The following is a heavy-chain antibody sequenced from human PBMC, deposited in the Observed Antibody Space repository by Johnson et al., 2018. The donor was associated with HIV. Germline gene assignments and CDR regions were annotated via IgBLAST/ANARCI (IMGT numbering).Heavy chain of an antibody. D-gene: IGHD6-13*01. Sequence: QVQLVESGGGVVQPGRSLKLSCAASGFTFDDYAMHWVRQAPGKGLEWVANIKQDGSEKYYADSVKGRFTISRDNSKNTLYLQMNSLRAEDTAVYYCAKSERAAAVPDAFDIWGQGTMVTVSS. CDR1: GFTFDDYA. V-gene: IGHV3-30*18. CDR2: IKQDGSEK. J-gene: IGHJ3*02. CDR3: AKSERAAAVPDAFDI.